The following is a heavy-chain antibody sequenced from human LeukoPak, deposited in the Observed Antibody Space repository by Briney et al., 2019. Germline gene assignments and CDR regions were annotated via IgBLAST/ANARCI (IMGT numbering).Heavy chain of an antibody. CDR1: GYSISSGSYY. J-gene: IGHJ4*02. Sequence: SETLSLTCTVSGYSISSGSYYWSWIRQPAGKGLEWIGRIYTSGSTNYNPSLKSRVTISVDTSKNQFSLKLSSVTAADTAVYYCAGISGSSALSPVDYWGQGTLVTVSS. D-gene: IGHD1-26*01. CDR2: IYTSGST. CDR3: AGISGSSALSPVDY. V-gene: IGHV4-61*02.